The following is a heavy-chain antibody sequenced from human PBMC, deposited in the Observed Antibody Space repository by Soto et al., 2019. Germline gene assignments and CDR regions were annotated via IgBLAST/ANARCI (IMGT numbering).Heavy chain of an antibody. Sequence: GGSLRLFCAASGFTFNTYGMHWVRQAPGKGLEWVAVISYDGSNKYYTESVKGRFIISRDNSNNTLYLQMNSLRADDTAVYYCAKEGDYYGSGSYYQPFDYWGQGTLVTVSS. V-gene: IGHV3-30*18. CDR2: ISYDGSNK. D-gene: IGHD3-10*01. CDR3: AKEGDYYGSGSYYQPFDY. J-gene: IGHJ4*02. CDR1: GFTFNTYG.